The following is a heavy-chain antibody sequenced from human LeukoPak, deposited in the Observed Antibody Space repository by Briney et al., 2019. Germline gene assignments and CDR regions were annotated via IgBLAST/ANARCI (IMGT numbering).Heavy chain of an antibody. CDR2: MNPNSGNT. CDR3: ARGPRAALQPINWFDP. V-gene: IGHV1-8*02. Sequence: ASVKVSCKASGGTFSSYAISWVRQATGQGLEWMGWMNPNSGNTGYAQKFQGRVTMTRNTSISTAYMELSSLRSGDTAVYYCARGPRAALQPINWFDPWGQGTLVTVSS. J-gene: IGHJ5*02. D-gene: IGHD2-2*02. CDR1: GGTFSSYA.